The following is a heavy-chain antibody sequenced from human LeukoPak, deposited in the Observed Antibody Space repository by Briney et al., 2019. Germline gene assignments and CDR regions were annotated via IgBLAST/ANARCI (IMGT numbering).Heavy chain of an antibody. Sequence: ASVKVSCKASGYTFTGYYMHWVRQAPGQGLEWMGWINPNSGGTNYAQKFQVRVTMTRDTSISTAYMELSRLRSDDTAVYYCAREGCSSTSCSHMDVWGKGTTVTVSS. V-gene: IGHV1-2*02. CDR1: GYTFTGYY. D-gene: IGHD2-2*01. J-gene: IGHJ6*03. CDR2: INPNSGGT. CDR3: AREGCSSTSCSHMDV.